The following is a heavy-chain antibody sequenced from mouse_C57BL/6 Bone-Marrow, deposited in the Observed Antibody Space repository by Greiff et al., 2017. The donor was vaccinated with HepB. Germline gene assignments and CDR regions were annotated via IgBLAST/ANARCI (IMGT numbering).Heavy chain of an antibody. CDR1: GFNIKDYY. D-gene: IGHD3-2*02. CDR2: IDPEDGDT. V-gene: IGHV14-1*01. J-gene: IGHJ3*01. CDR3: TTAQATAWFAY. Sequence: VHVKQSGAELVRPGASVKLSCTASGFNIKDYYMHWVKQRPEQGLEWIGRIDPEDGDTEYAPKFQGKATMTADTSSNTAYLQLSSLTSEDTAVYYCTTAQATAWFAYWGQGTRVTVSA.